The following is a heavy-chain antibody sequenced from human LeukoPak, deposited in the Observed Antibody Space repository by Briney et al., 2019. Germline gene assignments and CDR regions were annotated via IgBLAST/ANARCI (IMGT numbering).Heavy chain of an antibody. J-gene: IGHJ4*02. D-gene: IGHD5-18*01. Sequence: GGSLRLSCEPSGFIHDDYLMQWLRQVPGKGLEWVSGITWDGYKIDYVESVKGRFTISRDNARNSLFLQMNRVRVEDTAFYYCVKGYSSSWSGYFDSWGQGTLVTVAS. CDR3: VKGYSSSWSGYFDS. CDR1: GFIHDDYL. CDR2: ITWDGYKI. V-gene: IGHV3-9*01.